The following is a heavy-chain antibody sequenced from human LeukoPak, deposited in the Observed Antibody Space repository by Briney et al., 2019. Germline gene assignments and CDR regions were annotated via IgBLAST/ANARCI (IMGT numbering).Heavy chain of an antibody. CDR2: VNTDGSST. D-gene: IGHD6-6*01. CDR3: AKSPIAARPSMDV. Sequence: GGSLRLSCAASGFIFSREWMHWVRQAPGRGLVWVSRVNTDGSSTVYADSVKGRFTISRDNAKNTLYLQMNSLRAEDTAVYYCAKSPIAARPSMDVWGKGTTVTVSS. J-gene: IGHJ6*04. CDR1: GFIFSREW. V-gene: IGHV3-74*03.